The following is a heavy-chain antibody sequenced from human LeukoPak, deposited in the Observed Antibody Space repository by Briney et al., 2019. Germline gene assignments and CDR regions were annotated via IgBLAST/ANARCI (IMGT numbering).Heavy chain of an antibody. J-gene: IGHJ4*02. CDR1: GYTFTSYD. CDR3: AKDGGLWVSAHWGDS. CDR2: MNPNSGNT. Sequence: ASVKVSCKASGYTFTSYDINWVRQATGQGLEWMGWMNPNSGNTGYAQKFQGRVTMTRNTSMSTAYMELSSLRSEDTAVYYCAKDGGLWVSAHWGDSWGRGTLVTVSS. D-gene: IGHD7-27*01. V-gene: IGHV1-8*01.